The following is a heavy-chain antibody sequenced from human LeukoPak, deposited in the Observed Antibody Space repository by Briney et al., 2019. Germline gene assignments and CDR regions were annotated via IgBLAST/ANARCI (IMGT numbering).Heavy chain of an antibody. CDR3: AKDLEPDDILTDCGAFDY. Sequence: PGGSLRLSCAASGFTFSSYAMSWVRQAPGKGLEWVSAISGSGGSTYYADSVKGRFTISRDNSKNTLYLQMNSLRAEDTAVYYCAKDLEPDDILTDCGAFDYWGQGTLVTVSS. D-gene: IGHD3-9*01. J-gene: IGHJ4*02. CDR2: ISGSGGST. CDR1: GFTFSSYA. V-gene: IGHV3-23*01.